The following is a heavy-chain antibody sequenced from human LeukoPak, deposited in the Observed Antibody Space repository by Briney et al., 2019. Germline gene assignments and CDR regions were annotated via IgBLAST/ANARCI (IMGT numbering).Heavy chain of an antibody. Sequence: GGSLRLSCAASGVTFSFYGVSWVRQAPGKGLEWVSAISGSGGSTHYADSVKGRFTISRDNSKNTLYLQMNSLRADDTAVYCCAKDIAAGSGALHYYGMDVWSQGTTVTVSS. V-gene: IGHV3-23*01. CDR3: AKDIAAGSGALHYYGMDV. CDR1: GVTFSFYG. J-gene: IGHJ6*02. D-gene: IGHD6-13*01. CDR2: ISGSGGST.